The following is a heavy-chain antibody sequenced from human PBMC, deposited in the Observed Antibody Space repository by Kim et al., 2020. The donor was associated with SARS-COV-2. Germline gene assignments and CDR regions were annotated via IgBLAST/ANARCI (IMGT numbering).Heavy chain of an antibody. CDR2: IDPSDSYT. V-gene: IGHV5-10-1*01. CDR1: GYSFTSYW. Sequence: GESLKISCKGSGYSFTSYWISWVRQMPGKGLEWMGRIDPSDSYTNYSPSFQGHVTISADKSISTAYLQWSSLKASDTAMYYCARHLAGYSSGWAAFDIWGQGTMVTVSS. CDR3: ARHLAGYSSGWAAFDI. J-gene: IGHJ3*02. D-gene: IGHD6-19*01.